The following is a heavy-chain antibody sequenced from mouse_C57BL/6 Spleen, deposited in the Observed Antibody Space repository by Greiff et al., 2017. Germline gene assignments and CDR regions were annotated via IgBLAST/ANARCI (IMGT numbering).Heavy chain of an antibody. CDR1: GFSFTSYG. V-gene: IGHV2-2*01. J-gene: IGHJ4*01. D-gene: IGHD2-4*01. CDR2: IWSGGST. CDR3: ARNPRDYDPGLYAMDY. Sequence: QVQLQQSGPGLVQPSQSLSITCTVSGFSFTSYGVHWVRQSPGKGLEWLGVIWSGGSTDYNAAFISRLSISKDNSKSQVFFKMNSLQADDTAIYYWARNPRDYDPGLYAMDYWGQGTSVTVSS.